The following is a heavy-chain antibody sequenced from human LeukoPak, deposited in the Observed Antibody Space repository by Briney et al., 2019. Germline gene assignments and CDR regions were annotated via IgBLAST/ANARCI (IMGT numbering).Heavy chain of an antibody. J-gene: IGHJ4*02. V-gene: IGHV3-23*01. CDR2: ISASGGST. CDR3: ARDEGRAAAGNFDY. D-gene: IGHD6-13*01. Sequence: HPGGSLRLSCAASGFTFSTYAMNWLRQAPGKGLEWVSTISASGGSTYYADSVKGRFTISRDISKNTLYLQMNSLRAEGTAVYYCARDEGRAAAGNFDYWGQGTPVTVSS. CDR1: GFTFSTYA.